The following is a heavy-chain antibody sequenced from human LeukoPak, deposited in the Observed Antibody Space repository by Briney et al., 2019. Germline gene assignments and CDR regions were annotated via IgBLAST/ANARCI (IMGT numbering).Heavy chain of an antibody. CDR2: IYSGGST. CDR1: GVTVSSNY. J-gene: IGHJ4*02. Sequence: GGSLRLSGAASGVTVSSNYMSWVRQAPGKGLEWVSVIYSGGSTYYADSVKGRFTISRDNSKNTLYLQMNSLRAEDTAVYYCASWRNYDYVWGSGYFDYWGQGTLVTVSS. V-gene: IGHV3-53*01. D-gene: IGHD3-16*01. CDR3: ASWRNYDYVWGSGYFDY.